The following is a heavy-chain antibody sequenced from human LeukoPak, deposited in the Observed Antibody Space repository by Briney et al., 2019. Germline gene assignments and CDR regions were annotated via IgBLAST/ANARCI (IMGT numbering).Heavy chain of an antibody. J-gene: IGHJ6*02. CDR1: GFTFSSYS. D-gene: IGHD3-10*01. CDR3: ARDHRFGESEGMDV. CDR2: ISSSSSYI. V-gene: IGHV3-21*01. Sequence: GGSLRLSRAASGFTFSSYSMNWVRQAPGKGLEWVSSISSSSSYIYYADSVKGRFTISRDNAKNSLYLQMNSLRAEDTAVYYCARDHRFGESEGMDVWGQGTTVTVSS.